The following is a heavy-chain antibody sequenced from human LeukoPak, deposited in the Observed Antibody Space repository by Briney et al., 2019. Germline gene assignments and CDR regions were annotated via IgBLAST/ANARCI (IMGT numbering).Heavy chain of an antibody. CDR2: IIPIFGTT. CDR3: ARDQYYYDSSGYNIQH. V-gene: IGHV1-69*13. D-gene: IGHD3-22*01. J-gene: IGHJ1*01. CDR1: GGTFSSYA. Sequence: ASVNVSFKASGGTFSSYAISWVRQAPGQGLEWMGGIIPIFGTTNYAQKFQGRVTITADESTSTAYMELSSLRSEDTAVYYCARDQYYYDSSGYNIQHWGQGTLVTVSS.